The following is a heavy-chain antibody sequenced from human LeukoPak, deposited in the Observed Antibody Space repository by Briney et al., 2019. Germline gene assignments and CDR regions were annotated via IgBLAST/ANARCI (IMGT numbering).Heavy chain of an antibody. CDR1: GFTFSSYW. CDR3: ARALGTYYDFWSGYYTGIGAFDI. CDR2: IKQDGSEK. J-gene: IGHJ3*02. Sequence: GGSLRLSCAASGFTFSSYWMSWVRQAPGKGLEWVANIKQDGSEKYYVDSVKGRFTISRDNAKNSLYLQMNSLRAEDTAVYYCARALGTYYDFWSGYYTGIGAFDIWGQGTMVTVSS. V-gene: IGHV3-7*03. D-gene: IGHD3-3*01.